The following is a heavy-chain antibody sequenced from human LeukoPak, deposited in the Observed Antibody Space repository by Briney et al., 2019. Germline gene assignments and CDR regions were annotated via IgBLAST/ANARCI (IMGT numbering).Heavy chain of an antibody. Sequence: PGWSLRLSCAASTSTGLVWMHWVRKAPGQGLVWVARIKSDGTSANYADSVKGRFTISRDNSKNTLYLQMNSLRAEDTAVYYCAKFPGTAHYYYYYMDVWGKGTTVTVSS. D-gene: IGHD3-10*01. CDR3: AKFPGTAHYYYYYMDV. CDR1: TSTGLVW. V-gene: IGHV3-74*01. J-gene: IGHJ6*03. CDR2: IKSDGTSA.